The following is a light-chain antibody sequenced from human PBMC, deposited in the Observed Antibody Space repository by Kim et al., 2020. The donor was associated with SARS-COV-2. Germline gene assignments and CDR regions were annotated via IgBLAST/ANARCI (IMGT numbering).Light chain of an antibody. J-gene: IGKJ1*01. V-gene: IGKV1-6*01. Sequence: AIQLTQSPSYLSASVGDRVTITCRASQDISDELGWYRQKPGRAPELLIFGASILHRGVPLRFSGSGSGTDFTLTISSLQPEDFATYYCLQEHNYPWTFGQGTKVDIK. CDR3: LQEHNYPWT. CDR1: QDISDE. CDR2: GAS.